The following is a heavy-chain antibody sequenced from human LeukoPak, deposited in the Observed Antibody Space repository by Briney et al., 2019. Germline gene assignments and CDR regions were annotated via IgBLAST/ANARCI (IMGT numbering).Heavy chain of an antibody. CDR2: IHPGDSDT. D-gene: IGHD6-13*01. Sequence: GESLKISCKGSGYTFTNYWIGWVRQMPEKGLERMGIIHPGDSDTRYSPSFQGQVTISADKSISTAYLQWSSLKASDTAMYYCARPHSSSFSDIWGQGTMVTVSS. V-gene: IGHV5-51*01. CDR3: ARPHSSSFSDI. J-gene: IGHJ3*02. CDR1: GYTFTNYW.